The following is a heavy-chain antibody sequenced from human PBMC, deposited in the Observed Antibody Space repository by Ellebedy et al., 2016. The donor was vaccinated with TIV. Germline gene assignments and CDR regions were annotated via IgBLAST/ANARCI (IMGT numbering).Heavy chain of an antibody. D-gene: IGHD3-22*01. CDR2: INPYNDNT. V-gene: IGHV1-18*01. CDR1: GYTFTTSG. Sequence: ASVKVSXXASGYTFTTSGISWVRQAPGQGLEWMGWINPYNDNTVYAQKFQGRVTMTTDTSTSTAYMELRRLTSDDTAVYYCARGPAGSYYYDSSGPTAYWGQGTLVTVSS. J-gene: IGHJ4*02. CDR3: ARGPAGSYYYDSSGPTAY.